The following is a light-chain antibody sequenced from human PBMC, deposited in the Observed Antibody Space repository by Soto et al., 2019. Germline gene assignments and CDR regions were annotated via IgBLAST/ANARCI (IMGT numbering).Light chain of an antibody. CDR1: QGIANY. J-gene: IGKJ1*01. Sequence: IQMTQSPFSLSASVGDRVTITCRAGQGIANYLAWYQHKPGKVPNLLIYAASTLQSGVPSRFSGGGSGTDFTLTISSLQPEDVATYYCQKYNSAPRTFGQGTKVDI. CDR3: QKYNSAPRT. V-gene: IGKV1-27*01. CDR2: AAS.